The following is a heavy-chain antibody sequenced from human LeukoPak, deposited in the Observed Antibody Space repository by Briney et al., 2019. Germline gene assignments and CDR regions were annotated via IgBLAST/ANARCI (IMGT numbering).Heavy chain of an antibody. CDR3: ARTGNTAVPPYFDY. J-gene: IGHJ4*02. CDR1: GGSLSSSGYY. V-gene: IGHV4-39*01. CDR2: IDNSGST. D-gene: IGHD3-10*01. Sequence: PSETLSLTCAVSGGSLSSSGYYWGWIRQPPGKGLEWIGTIDNSGSTYYNPSLNSRVTISVDTSKNQFSLKLSSVAAADTAVYYCARTGNTAVPPYFDYWGQGALVTASS.